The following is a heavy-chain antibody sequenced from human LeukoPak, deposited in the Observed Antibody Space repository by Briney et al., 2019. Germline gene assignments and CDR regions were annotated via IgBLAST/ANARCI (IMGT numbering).Heavy chain of an antibody. Sequence: GGSLRLSCAASGLTVSTNYMSWVRQAPGKGLEWVSVIYRDGRTYYADSMKGRFTISRDNSKNTLYLQMNSLRAEDAAVYYCARDRYYASENYLLFDCWGQGTLVTVSS. CDR1: GLTVSTNY. J-gene: IGHJ4*02. CDR3: ARDRYYASENYLLFDC. D-gene: IGHD3-10*01. CDR2: IYRDGRT. V-gene: IGHV3-66*01.